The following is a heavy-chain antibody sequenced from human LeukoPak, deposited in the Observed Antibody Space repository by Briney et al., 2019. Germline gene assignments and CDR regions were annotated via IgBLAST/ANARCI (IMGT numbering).Heavy chain of an antibody. CDR3: ARVGSALVPAAMFDY. CDR1: GFTFSSYW. J-gene: IGHJ4*02. Sequence: PGGSLRLSCAASGFTFSSYWMHWVRQAPGKGLVWVSRINSDGSSTSYADSVKGRFTISRDNAKSTLYLQMNSLRAEDTAVYYCARVGSALVPAAMFDYWGQGTLVTVSS. V-gene: IGHV3-74*01. D-gene: IGHD2-2*01. CDR2: INSDGSST.